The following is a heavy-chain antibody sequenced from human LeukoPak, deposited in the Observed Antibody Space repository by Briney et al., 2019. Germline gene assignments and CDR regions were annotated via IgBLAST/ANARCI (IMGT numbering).Heavy chain of an antibody. CDR3: ARASVATAFDY. CDR1: GYTSTSYY. D-gene: IGHD5-12*01. CDR2: INPSGGST. V-gene: IGHV1-46*01. Sequence: GASVKVSCKASGYTSTSYYMHWVRQAPGQGLEWMGIINPSGGSTSYAQKFQGRVTMTRDTSTSTVYMELSSLRSEDTAVYYCARASVATAFDYWGQGTLVTVSS. J-gene: IGHJ4*02.